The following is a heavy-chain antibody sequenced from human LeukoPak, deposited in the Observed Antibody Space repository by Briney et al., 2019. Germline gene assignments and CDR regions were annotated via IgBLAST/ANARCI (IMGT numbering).Heavy chain of an antibody. D-gene: IGHD3-9*01. CDR3: ARGVTYYDILTGYYPNWFDP. CDR2: INPNSGGT. CDR1: GYTFTGYY. Sequence: GASVKVSCKASGYTFTGYYMHWVRQAPGQGLEWMGWINPNSGGTNYAQKFQGRVTMTRDTSISTAYMELSRLRSDDTAVYYCARGVTYYDILTGYYPNWFDPWGQGTLVTVSS. J-gene: IGHJ5*02. V-gene: IGHV1-2*02.